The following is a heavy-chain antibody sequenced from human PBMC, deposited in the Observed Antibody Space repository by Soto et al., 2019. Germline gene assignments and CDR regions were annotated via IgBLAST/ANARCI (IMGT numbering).Heavy chain of an antibody. Sequence: EVQLVESGGGLVKPGGSLRLSCAASGFTFSNAWMSWVRQAPGKGLEWVGRIKSKTDGGTTDYAAPVKGRFTISRDHSKNTLYLQMNSLKTEDTAVYYCTTDSYYDILTGYYIFDYWGQGTLVTVSS. CDR2: IKSKTDGGTT. CDR3: TTDSYYDILTGYYIFDY. V-gene: IGHV3-15*01. CDR1: GFTFSNAW. J-gene: IGHJ4*02. D-gene: IGHD3-9*01.